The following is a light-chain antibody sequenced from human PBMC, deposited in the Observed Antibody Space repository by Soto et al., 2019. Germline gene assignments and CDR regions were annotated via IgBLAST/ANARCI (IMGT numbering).Light chain of an antibody. CDR1: SSNIGAGYD. J-gene: IGLJ3*02. CDR3: QSHDSSLSAWV. V-gene: IGLV1-40*01. Sequence: QSVLTQPTSVSGAPGQRVTISCTGSSSNIGAGYDVHWYQQLPGTTPKLLIYDNNKRPSGVPDRFSGSKSGTSASLAITGLQAGDEADYYCQSHDSSLSAWVFGGGTKLTVL. CDR2: DNN.